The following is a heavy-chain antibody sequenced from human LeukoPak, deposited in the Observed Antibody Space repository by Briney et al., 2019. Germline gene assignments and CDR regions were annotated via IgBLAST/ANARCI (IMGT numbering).Heavy chain of an antibody. Sequence: GASVKVSCKASGGTFSSYAISWVRQAPGQGLEWMGGIIPIFGTANYAQKFQGRGTITRDEFTRTAYMERSSVRSEDTAVEDRGRDSRNSVGMDVWGKGPTVTVSS. J-gene: IGHJ6*04. CDR2: IIPIFGTA. CDR3: GRDSRNSVGMDV. V-gene: IGHV1-69*05. CDR1: GGTFSSYA. D-gene: IGHD1-1*01.